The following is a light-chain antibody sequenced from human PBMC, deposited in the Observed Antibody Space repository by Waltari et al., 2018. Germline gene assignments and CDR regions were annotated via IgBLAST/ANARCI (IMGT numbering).Light chain of an antibody. V-gene: IGKV3-11*01. Sequence: EIVFTQSPATLSLSTGERATLSCRASQSVIDYVAWYQQKPGQAPRLLIYGASNRATGIPARFSGSGSETDFTLTISSLEPEDFAVYYCQQRSNWRSTFGQGTRLEIK. CDR2: GAS. CDR3: QQRSNWRST. J-gene: IGKJ5*01. CDR1: QSVIDY.